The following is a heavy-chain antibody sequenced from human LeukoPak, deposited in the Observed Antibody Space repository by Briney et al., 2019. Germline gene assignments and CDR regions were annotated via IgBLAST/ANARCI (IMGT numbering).Heavy chain of an antibody. Sequence: GGSLRLSCAASGFTFSSYGMSWVRQAPGKGLEWVSAISGSGGSTYYADSVKGRFTISRDNSKNTLYLQMNSLRAEDTAVYYCAKSIVGRWFGELAWFDPWGQGTLVTASS. CDR2: ISGSGGST. D-gene: IGHD3-10*01. J-gene: IGHJ5*02. V-gene: IGHV3-23*01. CDR3: AKSIVGRWFGELAWFDP. CDR1: GFTFSSYG.